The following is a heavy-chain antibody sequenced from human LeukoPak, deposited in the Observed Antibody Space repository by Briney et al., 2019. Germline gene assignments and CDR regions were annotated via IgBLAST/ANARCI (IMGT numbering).Heavy chain of an antibody. Sequence: SETLSLTCTVSGGSISSSAYYWGWVRQPTGKGLDWIGSIYYTGTTYYSPSLQTRATLSFDTSKNQFSLKLTSVTAADTAVYFCARRPIAAGNNWFDPWGQGTLVTVSS. CDR1: GGSISSSAYY. D-gene: IGHD6-13*01. CDR3: ARRPIAAGNNWFDP. V-gene: IGHV4-39*01. J-gene: IGHJ5*02. CDR2: IYYTGTT.